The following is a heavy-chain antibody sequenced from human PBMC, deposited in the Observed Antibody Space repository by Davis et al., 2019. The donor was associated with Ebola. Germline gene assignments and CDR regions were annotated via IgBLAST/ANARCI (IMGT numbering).Heavy chain of an antibody. J-gene: IGHJ4*02. Sequence: GESLKISCAASGFTFSSYGMHWVRQAPGKGLEWVAFIRYDGTDKYYAESVKGRFTISRDNSKNTLYLQMNSLRAEDTAVYYCAKDPSFEYWGQGTLVTVSS. V-gene: IGHV3-30*02. CDR2: IRYDGTDK. CDR3: AKDPSFEY. CDR1: GFTFSSYG.